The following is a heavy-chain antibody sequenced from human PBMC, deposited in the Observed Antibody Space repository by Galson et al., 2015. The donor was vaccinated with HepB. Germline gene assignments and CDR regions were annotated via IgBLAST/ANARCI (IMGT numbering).Heavy chain of an antibody. J-gene: IGHJ3*02. D-gene: IGHD6-13*01. CDR2: ISAYNGNT. CDR1: GYTFTSYG. V-gene: IGHV1-18*01. CDR3: MRAAAGTMYAFDI. Sequence: SVKVSCKASGYTFTSYGISWVRQAPGQGLEWMGWISAYNGNTNYAQKLQGRVTMTTDTSTSTAYMELSSLRSEDTAVYYCMRAAAGTMYAFDIWGQGTMVTVSS.